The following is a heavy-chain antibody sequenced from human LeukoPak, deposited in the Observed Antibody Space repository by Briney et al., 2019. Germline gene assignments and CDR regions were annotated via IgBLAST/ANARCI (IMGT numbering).Heavy chain of an antibody. Sequence: ASETLSLTCTVSGGSISSGGYYWSWIRQHPGKGLEWIGFIYYSGSTYYNPSLKNRVTISVDTSKNQFSLKLSSVTAADTAVYYCARVISGDDHFDYWGQGTLVTVSS. CDR3: ARVISGDDHFDY. CDR2: IYYSGST. CDR1: GGSISSGGYY. V-gene: IGHV4-31*03. J-gene: IGHJ4*02. D-gene: IGHD2-21*01.